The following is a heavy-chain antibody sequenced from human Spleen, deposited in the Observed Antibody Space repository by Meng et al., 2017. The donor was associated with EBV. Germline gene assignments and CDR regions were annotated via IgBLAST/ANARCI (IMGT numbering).Heavy chain of an antibody. CDR3: ARPFPSWQSPRLDPFGA. D-gene: IGHD6-19*01. J-gene: IGHJ5*02. V-gene: IGHV4-39*01. CDR2: VHYPGST. Sequence: LHLREQGPGKVKPSETLSLPGTVPGSSISIFSYWGWIRQPPGRGLEWIGSVHYPGSTYYSPSLKSRVTVSVDTSKNQFSLRLTSVTAADTAVYYCARPFPSWQSPRLDPFGAWGQGTLVTVSS. CDR1: GSSISIFSY.